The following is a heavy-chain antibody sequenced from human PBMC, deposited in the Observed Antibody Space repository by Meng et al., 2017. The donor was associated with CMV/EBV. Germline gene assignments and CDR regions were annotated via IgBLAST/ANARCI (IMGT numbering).Heavy chain of an antibody. D-gene: IGHD3-3*01. J-gene: IGHJ4*02. CDR3: ARRVKLGVSFDY. Sequence: GSLRLSCTVSGGSISSSSYYWGWIRQPPGKGLEWIGSIYYSGSTYYNPSLKSRVTISVDTSKNQFSLKLSSVTAADTAVYYCARRVKLGVSFDYWVQGTLVTVSS. CDR1: GGSISSSSYY. V-gene: IGHV4-39*01. CDR2: IYYSGST.